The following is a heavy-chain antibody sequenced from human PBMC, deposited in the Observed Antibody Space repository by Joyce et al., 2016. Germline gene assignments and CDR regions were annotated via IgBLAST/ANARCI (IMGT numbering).Heavy chain of an antibody. V-gene: IGHV4-59*01. Sequence: QVQLQESGPGLVKPSETLSLTCIVSGASINTYYWNWIRQPPGRGLEWIGYVHHTGRSKYNPSLMSRVTMSVDTSKSQVSLKLTAVTAADTAIYYCAGWSEGLRAFEIWGQGTGVTVSS. CDR1: GASINTYY. CDR3: AGWSEGLRAFEI. J-gene: IGHJ3*02. CDR2: VHHTGRS.